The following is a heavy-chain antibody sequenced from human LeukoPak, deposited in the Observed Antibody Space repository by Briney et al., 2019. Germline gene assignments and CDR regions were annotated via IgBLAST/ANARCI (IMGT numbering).Heavy chain of an antibody. CDR2: IKSKTDGGTT. CDR1: GFTFSNAW. D-gene: IGHD2-2*02. J-gene: IGHJ4*02. CDR3: TTEGYCSSTSCYSGY. V-gene: IGHV3-15*01. Sequence: PGGSLRLSCAASGFTFSNAWMSWVRQAPGKGLEWVGRIKSKTDGGTTDYAAPVKGRFTISRDDSKNTLYLQMNSLKTEDTAVYYCTTEGYCSSTSCYSGYWGQGTLVTVFS.